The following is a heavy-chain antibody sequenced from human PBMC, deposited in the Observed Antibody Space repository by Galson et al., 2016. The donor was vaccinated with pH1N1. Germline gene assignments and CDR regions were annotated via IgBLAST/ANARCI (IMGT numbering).Heavy chain of an antibody. D-gene: IGHD6-19*01. J-gene: IGHJ3*02. CDR2: IYSGGSST. CDR1: GFTFSTYA. V-gene: IGHV3-23*03. Sequence: SLRLSCAASGFTFSTYAMSWVRQAPGKGLEWVSVIYSGGSSTYYADSVKGRFTISRDNSKNTLYLQMNSLRAEDTAVYYCAKDQDREGRYDAFDIWGQGTMVAVSS. CDR3: AKDQDREGRYDAFDI.